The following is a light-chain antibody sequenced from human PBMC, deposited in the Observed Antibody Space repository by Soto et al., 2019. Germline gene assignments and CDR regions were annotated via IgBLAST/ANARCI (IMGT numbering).Light chain of an antibody. Sequence: DIQMTQSPSTLSASVGDRVTITCRASQSISSWLAWYQQKPGKAPKLLIYDASSLESGVPSRFSGSGSGTEFTLTISSLQPDDFATYYCQQYNNAGGFGQGTKVEIK. CDR1: QSISSW. CDR2: DAS. V-gene: IGKV1-5*01. J-gene: IGKJ1*01. CDR3: QQYNNAGG.